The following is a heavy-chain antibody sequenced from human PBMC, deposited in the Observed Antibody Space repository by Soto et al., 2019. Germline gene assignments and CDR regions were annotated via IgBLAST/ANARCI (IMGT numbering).Heavy chain of an antibody. J-gene: IGHJ6*02. CDR1: GFTFDDYT. Sequence: PGGSLRLSCAASGFTFDDYTMHWVRQAPGKGLEWVSLISWDGGSTYYADSVKGRFTISRDNSKNSLYLQMNSLRTEDTALYYCAKGNYGTYYYYYYGMDVWGQGTTVTVSS. D-gene: IGHD4-17*01. CDR3: AKGNYGTYYYYYYGMDV. V-gene: IGHV3-43*01. CDR2: ISWDGGST.